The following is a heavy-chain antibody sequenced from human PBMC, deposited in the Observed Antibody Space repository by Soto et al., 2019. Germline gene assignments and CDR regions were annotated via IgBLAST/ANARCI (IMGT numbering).Heavy chain of an antibody. V-gene: IGHV3-15*01. Sequence: PGGSLRLSCAASGFRFSDAWMTWVRQVPGRGLEWVGRIKSKLRDGETDYAAAVKGRFIISRDNARNTVYLQMNSLEAEDTAVYYCAKLPWEVAPSWGQGTLVTVSS. D-gene: IGHD1-26*01. CDR1: GFRFSDAW. CDR2: IKSKLRDGET. CDR3: AKLPWEVAPS. J-gene: IGHJ5*02.